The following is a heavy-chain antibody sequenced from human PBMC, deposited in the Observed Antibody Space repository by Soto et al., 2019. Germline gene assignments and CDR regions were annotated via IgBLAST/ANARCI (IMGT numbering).Heavy chain of an antibody. CDR2: IKSITDGGTA. CDR3: TTGWRSGYF. Sequence: EVQLVESGGGLVKPGGYLRLSCAASGFSFSNAWMNWVRQAPGKGLEWVGRIKSITDGGTADYAASVKGRFTISRDDSENTLYVQMSSLKTEDTAVYYCTTGWRSGYFWGRGTLVTVSS. J-gene: IGHJ4*02. V-gene: IGHV3-15*07. CDR1: GFSFSNAW. D-gene: IGHD3-22*01.